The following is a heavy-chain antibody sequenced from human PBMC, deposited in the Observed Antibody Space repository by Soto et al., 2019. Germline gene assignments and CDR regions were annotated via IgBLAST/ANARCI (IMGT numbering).Heavy chain of an antibody. V-gene: IGHV3-21*01. CDR1: GFTFSSYS. Sequence: GGSLRLSCAASGFTFSSYSMNWVRQAPGKGLEWVSSISSSSSYIYYADSVKGRFTISRDDAKNSLYLQMNSLRAEDTAVYYCARDGRIAAAIDYYYGMDVWGQGTTVTVSS. CDR3: ARDGRIAAAIDYYYGMDV. CDR2: ISSSSSYI. J-gene: IGHJ6*02. D-gene: IGHD6-13*01.